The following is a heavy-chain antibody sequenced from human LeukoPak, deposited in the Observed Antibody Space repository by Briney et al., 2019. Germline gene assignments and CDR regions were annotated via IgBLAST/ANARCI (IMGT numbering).Heavy chain of an antibody. CDR3: ARENSRGRFDY. Sequence: SQTPSLTCGISGDSVSSNTAAWNWIRQSPSTGLEWLGRTYYRSKWYNNYAVSVKSRITINPDSSKNQVSLQLNSVTPEDTAMYYCARENSRGRFDYWGQGTLVTVSS. CDR1: GDSVSSNTAA. V-gene: IGHV6-1*01. D-gene: IGHD6-19*01. CDR2: TYYRSKWYN. J-gene: IGHJ4*02.